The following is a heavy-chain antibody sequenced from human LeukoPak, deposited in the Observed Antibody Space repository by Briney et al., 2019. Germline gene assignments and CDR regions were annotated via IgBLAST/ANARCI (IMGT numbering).Heavy chain of an antibody. D-gene: IGHD3-22*01. CDR2: ISGSGGST. CDR1: GFTFSSYA. V-gene: IGHV3-23*01. J-gene: IGHJ4*02. CDR3: AKDTTYYYDSSGYYPLFDY. Sequence: PGGSLRLSCAASGFTFSSYAMSWVRQAPGKGLEWVSAISGSGGSTYYADSVKGRFTISRDNSKNTLYLQMNSLRAEDTAVYYCAKDTTYYYDSSGYYPLFDYWGQGTLVTVSS.